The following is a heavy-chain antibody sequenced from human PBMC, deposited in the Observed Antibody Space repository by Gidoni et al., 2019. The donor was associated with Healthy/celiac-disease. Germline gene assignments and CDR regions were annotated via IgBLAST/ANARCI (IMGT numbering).Heavy chain of an antibody. Sequence: QVQLQQWGAGLLKPSETLSLTCAVYGGSFSGYYWSWIRQPPGKGLEWIGEINHSGSTNYNPSLKSRVTISVDTSKNQFSLKLSSVTAADTAVYYCARGGLWRRIFGVVSFGSWFDPWGQGTLVTVSS. CDR2: INHSGST. V-gene: IGHV4-34*01. CDR3: ARGGLWRRIFGVVSFGSWFDP. CDR1: GGSFSGYY. J-gene: IGHJ5*02. D-gene: IGHD3-3*01.